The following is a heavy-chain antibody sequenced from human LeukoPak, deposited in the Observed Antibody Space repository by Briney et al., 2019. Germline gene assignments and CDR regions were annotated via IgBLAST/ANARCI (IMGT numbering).Heavy chain of an antibody. V-gene: IGHV4-38-2*02. CDR1: GYSIGSDSY. CDR3: AREPGWGHNYYYMDV. CDR2: VSHNTGA. Sequence: KASETLSLTCAVSGYSIGSDSYWGWIRQTPGKGLEWLGSVSHNTGASYNPSFKSRVTISLDTSKNHFSLTLTSVTAADTAVYFCAREPGWGHNYYYMDVWGKGTTVAVSS. D-gene: IGHD1-26*01. J-gene: IGHJ6*03.